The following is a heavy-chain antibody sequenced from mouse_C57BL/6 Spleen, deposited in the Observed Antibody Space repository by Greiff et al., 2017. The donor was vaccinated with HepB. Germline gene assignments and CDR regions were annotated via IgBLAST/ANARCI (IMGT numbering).Heavy chain of an antibody. Sequence: VQLQQSGAELVRPGASVTLSCKASGYTFTDYEMHWVKQTPVHGLEWIGAIDPETGGTAYNQKFKGKAILTADKSSSTAYMELRSLTSEDSAVYYCTRRELGNYGYFDVWGTGTTVTVSS. CDR3: TRRELGNYGYFDV. J-gene: IGHJ1*03. CDR1: GYTFTDYE. V-gene: IGHV1-15*01. CDR2: IDPETGGT. D-gene: IGHD2-14*01.